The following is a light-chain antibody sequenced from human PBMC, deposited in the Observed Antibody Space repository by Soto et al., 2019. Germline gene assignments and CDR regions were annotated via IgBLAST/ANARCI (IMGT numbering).Light chain of an antibody. CDR3: TSYATSSTL. Sequence: QSALTQPASVSGSPGQSITISCTGTSSDVGGYNFVSWYQQYPGKAPKLMIYDVSHRPSGVSTRFSGSKSGNTASLTISGLQAEDEADYYCTSYATSSTLFGGGTRSPS. CDR2: DVS. CDR1: SSDVGGYNF. V-gene: IGLV2-14*01. J-gene: IGLJ2*01.